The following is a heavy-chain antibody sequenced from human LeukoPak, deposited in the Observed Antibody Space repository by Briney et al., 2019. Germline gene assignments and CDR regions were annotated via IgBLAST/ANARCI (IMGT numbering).Heavy chain of an antibody. CDR3: ARGQGYGLLNAVDY. J-gene: IGHJ4*02. Sequence: KPSETLSLTCTVSGGSITNYYWSWIRQPPGKGLEWIGYIYYSGIANYSPSLKSRVTMSVDSSKNQFSLKLNSVTAADTAVYYCARGQGYGLLNAVDYWGQGTLVTVSS. D-gene: IGHD5-18*01. CDR2: IYYSGIA. CDR1: GGSITNYY. V-gene: IGHV4-59*01.